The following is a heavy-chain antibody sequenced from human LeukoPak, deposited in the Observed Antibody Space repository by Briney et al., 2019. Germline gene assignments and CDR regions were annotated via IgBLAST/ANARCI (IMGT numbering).Heavy chain of an antibody. V-gene: IGHV3-30-3*01. CDR1: GFTFSSYA. CDR3: AREYDSSGYYYENWLDP. D-gene: IGHD3-22*01. J-gene: IGHJ5*02. CDR2: ISYDGSNK. Sequence: GRSLRLSCAASGFTFSSYATHWVRQAPGKGLEWVAVISYDGSNKYYADSVKGRFTISRDNSKNTLYLQMNSLRAEDTAVYYCAREYDSSGYYYENWLDPWGQGTLVTVSS.